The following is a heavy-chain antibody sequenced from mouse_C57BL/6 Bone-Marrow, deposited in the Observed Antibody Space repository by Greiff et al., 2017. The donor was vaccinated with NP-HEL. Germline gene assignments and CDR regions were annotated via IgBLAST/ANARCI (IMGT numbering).Heavy chain of an antibody. CDR3: ARDTDGYYGGDY. V-gene: IGHV5-4*01. CDR2: ISDGGSYT. Sequence: EVMLVESGGGLVKPGGSLKLSCAASGFTFSSYAMSWVRQTPEKRLEWVATISDGGSYTYYPDNVKGRFTISRDNAKNNLYLQMSHLKSEDTAMYYCARDTDGYYGGDYWGQGTSVTVSS. CDR1: GFTFSSYA. D-gene: IGHD2-3*01. J-gene: IGHJ4*01.